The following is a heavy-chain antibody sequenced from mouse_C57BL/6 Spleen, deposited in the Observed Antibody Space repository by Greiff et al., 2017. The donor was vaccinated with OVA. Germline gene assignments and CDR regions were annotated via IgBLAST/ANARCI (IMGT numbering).Heavy chain of an antibody. CDR2: ISYDGSN. J-gene: IGHJ4*01. D-gene: IGHD4-1*01. Sequence: ESGPGLVKPSQSLSLTCSVTGYSITSGYYWNWIRQFPGNKLEWMGYISYDGSNNYNPSLKNRISITRDTSKNQFFLKLNSVTTEDTATYYCARGVWEYAMDYWGQGTSVTVSS. CDR3: ARGVWEYAMDY. CDR1: GYSITSGYY. V-gene: IGHV3-6*01.